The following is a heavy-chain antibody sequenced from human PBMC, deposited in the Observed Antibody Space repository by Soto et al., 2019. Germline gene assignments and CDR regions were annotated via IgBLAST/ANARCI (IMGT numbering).Heavy chain of an antibody. CDR3: AKGEPAGTSHHYYFHYGMDV. CDR2: IYGSGGSGST. D-gene: IGHD6-13*01. V-gene: IGHV4-31*03. CDR1: GDSITSGGYY. Sequence: SETLSLTCTVTGDSITSGGYYWSWIRQHPGKGLEWLGYIYGSGGSGSTLYNPSLKSRITLSVDTSKTQFSLNLSSVTAADTAVYYCAKGEPAGTSHHYYFHYGMDVWGQGTTVTVSS. J-gene: IGHJ6*02.